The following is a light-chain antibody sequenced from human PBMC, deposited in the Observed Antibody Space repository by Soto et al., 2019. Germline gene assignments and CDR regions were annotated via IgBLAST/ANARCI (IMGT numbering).Light chain of an antibody. J-gene: IGKJ3*01. CDR3: QHYDNTPPSVT. CDR1: PSVSSRF. V-gene: IGKV3-20*01. CDR2: GAS. Sequence: DIDFTKSPVSLSLSHGERATLSCRASPSVSSRFLAWYQQKPGQAPRLLIYGASSRATGIPDRFSGSGSGTDFILTISRLEPEEFAVYYCQHYDNTPPSVTFGPGTKVDIK.